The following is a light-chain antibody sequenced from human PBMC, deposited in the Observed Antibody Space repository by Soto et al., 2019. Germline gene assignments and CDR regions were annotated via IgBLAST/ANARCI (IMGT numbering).Light chain of an antibody. CDR2: EGS. V-gene: IGLV2-23*01. Sequence: QSALTQPASVSGSPGQSITISCTGTSSDVGSYNLVSWYQQHPGKAPKLMIYEGSKRPSGVSNRFSGSKSGNTASLTSSGLQAEDEAEDYCCSYAGSVVFGGGTQLTVL. CDR3: CSYAGSVV. J-gene: IGLJ2*01. CDR1: SSDVGSYNL.